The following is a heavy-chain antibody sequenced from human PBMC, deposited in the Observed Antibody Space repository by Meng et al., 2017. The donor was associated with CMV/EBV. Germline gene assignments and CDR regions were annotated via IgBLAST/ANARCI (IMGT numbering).Heavy chain of an antibody. Sequence: ASVKVSCKASGYTFTSYDINWVRQATGQGLEWMGWMNPNSGNTGYAQKFQGRVTITRNTSISTAYMGLSSLRSEDTAVYYCARVGIYYDFWSGSPTGGWFDPWGQGTLVTVSS. CDR1: GYTFTSYD. V-gene: IGHV1-8*03. J-gene: IGHJ5*02. CDR2: MNPNSGNT. CDR3: ARVGIYYDFWSGSPTGGWFDP. D-gene: IGHD3-3*01.